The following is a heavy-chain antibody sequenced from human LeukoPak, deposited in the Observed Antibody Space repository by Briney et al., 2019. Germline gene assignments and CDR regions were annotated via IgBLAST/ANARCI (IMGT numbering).Heavy chain of an antibody. J-gene: IGHJ6*02. D-gene: IGHD3-3*01. V-gene: IGHV3-30*18. CDR1: GFSFSSYG. CDR2: ISYDGSNK. CDR3: AKDRGEVFGVVIIYYGMDV. Sequence: GGSLRLSCAASGFSFSSYGMHWVRQAPGKGLEWVAVISYDGSNKYYVDSVKGRFTISRDNSKNTLYLQMNSLRGEDTAVYYCAKDRGEVFGVVIIYYGMDVWGQGTTVTVSS.